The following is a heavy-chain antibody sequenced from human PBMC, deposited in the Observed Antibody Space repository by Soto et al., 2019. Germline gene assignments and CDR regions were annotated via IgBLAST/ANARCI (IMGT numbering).Heavy chain of an antibody. J-gene: IGHJ4*02. Sequence: GGSLRLSCGASGFTFSSTYMNWVRQAPGKGLEWVSVIYSGGSTYYADSVKGRFTISRDNSKNTLYLQMDSLRAEDTAVYYCATITAQRLANYFDFWGKGTLVTVYS. D-gene: IGHD6-25*01. V-gene: IGHV3-53*01. CDR2: IYSGGST. CDR3: ATITAQRLANYFDF. CDR1: GFTFSSTY.